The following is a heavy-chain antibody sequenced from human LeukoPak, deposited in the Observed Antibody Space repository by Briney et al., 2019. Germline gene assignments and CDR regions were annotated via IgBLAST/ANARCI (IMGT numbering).Heavy chain of an antibody. CDR3: ARDYIAAAGRSRFDP. CDR2: IIPIFGTA. CDR1: GGTFSSYA. J-gene: IGHJ5*02. Sequence: SVKVSCKASGGTFSSYAISWVRQAPGQGLEWMGRIIPIFGTANYAQKFQGRVTITTDESTSTAYMELSSLRSEDTAVYYCARDYIAAAGRSRFDPWGQGTLVTVSS. D-gene: IGHD6-13*01. V-gene: IGHV1-69*05.